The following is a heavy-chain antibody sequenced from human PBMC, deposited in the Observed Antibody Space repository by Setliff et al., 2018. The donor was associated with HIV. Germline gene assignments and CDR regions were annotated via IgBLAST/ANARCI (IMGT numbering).Heavy chain of an antibody. V-gene: IGHV3-53*01. Sequence: PGGSLRLSCAASGFTVSTYYMSWVRQAPGKGLEWVSTIYSGGSTYHADSVKGRFTISRDNLRNTLYLQMNSLSAEDTAVYYCARDHPPALWGQGTLVTVSS. J-gene: IGHJ4*02. CDR3: ARDHPPAL. CDR2: IYSGGST. CDR1: GFTVSTYY.